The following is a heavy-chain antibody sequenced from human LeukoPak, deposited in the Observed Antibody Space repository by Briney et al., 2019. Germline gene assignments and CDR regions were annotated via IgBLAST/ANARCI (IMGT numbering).Heavy chain of an antibody. J-gene: IGHJ4*02. V-gene: IGHV1-8*01. CDR2: MNPNSGNT. Sequence: ASVKVSCKASGYTLTSYDINWVRQATGQGLEWMGWMNPNSGNTGYAQKFQGRVTMTRNTSISTAYMELSSLRSEDTAVYYCARGLVQLVLFDYWGQGTLVTISS. CDR3: ARGLVQLVLFDY. CDR1: GYTLTSYD. D-gene: IGHD6-6*01.